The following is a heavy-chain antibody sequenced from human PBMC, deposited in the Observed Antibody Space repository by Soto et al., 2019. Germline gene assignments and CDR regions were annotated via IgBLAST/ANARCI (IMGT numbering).Heavy chain of an antibody. J-gene: IGHJ3*02. Sequence: QVQLVQSGAEVKKPGASVKVSCKASGYTFTSYGISWVRQAPGQGLEWMGWISAYNGNTNYAQKLQGRVTMTTDTSTSTDYMELRRLRSDDTAVYYCAREKYYDFWSGYPDAFDIWGQGTMVTVSS. D-gene: IGHD3-3*01. CDR1: GYTFTSYG. CDR3: AREKYYDFWSGYPDAFDI. V-gene: IGHV1-18*01. CDR2: ISAYNGNT.